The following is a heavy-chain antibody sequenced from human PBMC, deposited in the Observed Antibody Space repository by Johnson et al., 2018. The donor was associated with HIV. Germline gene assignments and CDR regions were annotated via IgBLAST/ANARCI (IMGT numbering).Heavy chain of an antibody. CDR1: GFTFSGYG. D-gene: IGHD3-3*01. V-gene: IGHV3-30*02. J-gene: IGHJ3*02. CDR2: IGYAGGNK. Sequence: QVQLVESGGGVVQPGGSLRLSCAASGFTFSGYGMHWVRQAPGGGLEWVALIGYAGGNKYYADSVKGRFTISRDNSKNTLYLQMNSLRAEDTAVYYCAKDRQFLEWYDAFDIWGQGTMVTVSS. CDR3: AKDRQFLEWYDAFDI.